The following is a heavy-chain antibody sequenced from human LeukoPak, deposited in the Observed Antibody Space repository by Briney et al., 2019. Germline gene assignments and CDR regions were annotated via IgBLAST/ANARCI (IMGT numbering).Heavy chain of an antibody. J-gene: IGHJ6*02. CDR2: IYYSGST. CDR1: GGSISSGGYY. V-gene: IGHV4-31*03. D-gene: IGHD2-2*01. Sequence: PSQTLSLTCTVSGGSISSGGYYWSWIRQHPGKGLEWIGYIYYSGSTYYNPSLKSRVTISVDTSKNQFSLKLSSVTAADTAVYYCASGWGRGPLGYCSSTSCSGGMDVWGQGTTVTVSS. CDR3: ASGWGRGPLGYCSSTSCSGGMDV.